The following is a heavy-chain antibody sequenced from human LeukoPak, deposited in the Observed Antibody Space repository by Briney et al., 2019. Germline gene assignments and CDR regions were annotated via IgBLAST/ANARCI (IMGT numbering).Heavy chain of an antibody. D-gene: IGHD1-20*01. V-gene: IGHV3-11*04. J-gene: IGHJ4*02. CDR1: GFTFSDYY. CDR2: ISSSASII. CDR3: VRDWPGNWND. Sequence: PGGSLRLSCGASGFTFSDYYMSWIRQAPGKGLEWVSYISSSASIIYYSDSVKGRFTISRDNAKNSLSLQMDSLRAEDTAVYYCVRDWPGNWNDWGQGTLVTVSS.